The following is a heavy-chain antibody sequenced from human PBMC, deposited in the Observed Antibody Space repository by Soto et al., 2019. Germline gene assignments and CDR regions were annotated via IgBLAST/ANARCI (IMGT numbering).Heavy chain of an antibody. Sequence: QVQLQESGPGLVKPSQTLSLTCTVSGGSISSGGYYWSWIRQHPGKGLEWIGYIYYSGSTYYNPSLTSRVTLSVDASKSQFSLRLSSVADADTAVYYCARSVTPWGQGTLVTVSS. CDR1: GGSISSGGYY. J-gene: IGHJ5*02. V-gene: IGHV4-31*03. CDR2: IYYSGST. CDR3: ARSVTP. D-gene: IGHD3-10*01.